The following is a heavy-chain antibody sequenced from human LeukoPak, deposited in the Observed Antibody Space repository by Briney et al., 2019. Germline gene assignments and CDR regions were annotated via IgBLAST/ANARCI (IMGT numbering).Heavy chain of an antibody. Sequence: SGESLKISCKGSGYSFTSYWIGWVRQMPGKGLGWMGIIYPGDSDTRYSPSFQGQVTISADKSISTAYLQWSSLKASDTAMYYCASPERPYDDDAFDIWGQGTMVTVSS. V-gene: IGHV5-51*01. D-gene: IGHD3-22*01. CDR3: ASPERPYDDDAFDI. CDR2: IYPGDSDT. J-gene: IGHJ3*02. CDR1: GYSFTSYW.